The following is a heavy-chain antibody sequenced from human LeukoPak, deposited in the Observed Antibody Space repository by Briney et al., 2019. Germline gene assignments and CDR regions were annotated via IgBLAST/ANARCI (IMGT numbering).Heavy chain of an antibody. Sequence: GGSLRLSCTASGFTFGDYAVSWVRQAPGKGLEWVGFIRSKAYGGTTEYAASVKGRFTISRDDSKSIAYLQMDSLKTEDTAVYYCTRDLGCGGGSCYRYYVYWGQGTLVTVSS. J-gene: IGHJ4*02. V-gene: IGHV3-49*04. CDR3: TRDLGCGGGSCYRYYVY. CDR2: IRSKAYGGTT. D-gene: IGHD2-15*01. CDR1: GFTFGDYA.